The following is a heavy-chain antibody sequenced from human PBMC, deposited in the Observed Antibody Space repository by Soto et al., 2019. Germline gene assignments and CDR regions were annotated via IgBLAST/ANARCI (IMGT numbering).Heavy chain of an antibody. CDR1: GFTFSTCG. V-gene: IGHV3-23*01. D-gene: IGHD5-12*01. CDR3: AKVLYGFSYGKFDY. CDR2: IDDTGGNT. J-gene: IGHJ4*02. Sequence: EVHLLESGGGLVQPGGSLRLSCAASGFTFSTCGMSWVRQAPGKGLEWVSGIDDTGGNTYYADSVKGRFTISRDDSKNTVVRQMNSLRAEDTAVYFCAKVLYGFSYGKFDYWGQGTLVTVSS.